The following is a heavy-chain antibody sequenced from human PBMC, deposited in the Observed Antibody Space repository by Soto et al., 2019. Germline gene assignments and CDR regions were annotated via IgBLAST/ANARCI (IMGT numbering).Heavy chain of an antibody. CDR1: GFTFSNYW. CDR2: INSDGSST. J-gene: IGHJ4*02. V-gene: IGHV3-74*03. CDR3: ARVETCNSISCYSVFES. Sequence: EVQLVESGGGLVQPGGSLRLSCTASGFTFSNYWMHWVRQPPGKGLVWVSRINSDGSSTTYADSVKGRFTISRDNAKNTLYLQMGSLRGEDTAVYFCARVETCNSISCYSVFESWGQGTLVTVSS. D-gene: IGHD2-2*01.